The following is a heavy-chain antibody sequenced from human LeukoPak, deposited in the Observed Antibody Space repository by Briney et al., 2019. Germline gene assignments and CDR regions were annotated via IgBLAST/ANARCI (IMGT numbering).Heavy chain of an antibody. D-gene: IGHD3-9*01. J-gene: IGHJ5*02. Sequence: GGSLRLSCAASGFTFSDYYMSWIRQAPGKGLEWVSYISSSGSTIYYADSVKGRLTISRDNAKNSLYLQMNSLRAEDTAVYYCARDQSDYDILTGLNWFDPWGQGTLVTVSS. CDR3: ARDQSDYDILTGLNWFDP. V-gene: IGHV3-11*01. CDR1: GFTFSDYY. CDR2: ISSSGSTI.